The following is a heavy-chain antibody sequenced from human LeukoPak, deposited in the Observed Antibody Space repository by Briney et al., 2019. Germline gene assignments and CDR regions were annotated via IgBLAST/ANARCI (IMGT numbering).Heavy chain of an antibody. J-gene: IGHJ4*02. V-gene: IGHV3-21*01. D-gene: IGHD2-15*01. Sequence: GGSLRLSCAASGFTFSSYSMNWVRQAPGKGLEWVSSISSSSRYIYYADSVKGRFTISRDNAKNSLYLQMNSLRAEDTAVYYCARVATPYYFDYWGQGTLVTVSS. CDR1: GFTFSSYS. CDR2: ISSSSRYI. CDR3: ARVATPYYFDY.